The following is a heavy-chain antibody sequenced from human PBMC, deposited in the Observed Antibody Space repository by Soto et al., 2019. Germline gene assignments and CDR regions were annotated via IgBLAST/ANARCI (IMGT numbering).Heavy chain of an antibody. D-gene: IGHD3-22*01. CDR2: ISSSGSST. V-gene: IGHV3-23*01. CDR1: GFTFSSYW. J-gene: IGHJ5*02. Sequence: GGSLRLSCAASGFTFSSYWMHWVRQAPGKGLVWVSGISSSGSSTCYADSVKGRFTISRDNSKNTLYLQMNSLRAEDTAVYYGAKVMDYYDSSGYYYRGFDPWGQGTLVTVSS. CDR3: AKVMDYYDSSGYYYRGFDP.